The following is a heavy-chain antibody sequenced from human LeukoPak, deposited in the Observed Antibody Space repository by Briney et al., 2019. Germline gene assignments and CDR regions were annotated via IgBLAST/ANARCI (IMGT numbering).Heavy chain of an antibody. CDR2: IYYSGST. V-gene: IGHV4-59*01. CDR3: ARTGPTAFFDY. D-gene: IGHD1-1*01. Sequence: SETLSLTCTVSGGSISSYYWSWIRQPPGKGREWIGYIYYSGSTNYNPSLKSRVTISVDTSKNQFSLKLSSVTAADTAVYYCARTGPTAFFDYWGQGTLVTVSS. CDR1: GGSISSYY. J-gene: IGHJ4*02.